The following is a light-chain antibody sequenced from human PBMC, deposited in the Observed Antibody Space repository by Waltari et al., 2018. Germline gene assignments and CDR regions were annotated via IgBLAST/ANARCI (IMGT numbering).Light chain of an antibody. J-gene: IGLJ2*01. CDR3: RSYAGSYTFV. CDR1: SSDVGGYNY. V-gene: IGLV2-11*01. Sequence: QSALTQPRSVSGSPGQSVTISCTGTSSDVGGYNYVSWYQQHPGKAPKLMIYDVSKRPSGVPDRFSGSKSSNTASLTISGLQAEDEADYYCRSYAGSYTFVFGGGTKLTVL. CDR2: DVS.